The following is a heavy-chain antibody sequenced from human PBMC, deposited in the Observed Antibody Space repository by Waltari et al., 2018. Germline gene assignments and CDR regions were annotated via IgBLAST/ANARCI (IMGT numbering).Heavy chain of an antibody. Sequence: QVQLVQSGADMKEPGSSVRVFCKTTGGSLGSNGSSWVRQAPGQGHEWLGWTIPIFETAHYARDFQGRVTITADEASSTISMELTGLTPEDTAVYYCARATRDGSLSPWGQGTLVTVAS. CDR2: TIPIFETA. CDR1: GGSLGSNG. CDR3: ARATRDGSLSP. D-gene: IGHD1-26*01. J-gene: IGHJ5*02. V-gene: IGHV1-69*01.